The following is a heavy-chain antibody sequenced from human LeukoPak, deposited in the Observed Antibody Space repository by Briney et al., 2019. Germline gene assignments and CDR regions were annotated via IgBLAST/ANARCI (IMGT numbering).Heavy chain of an antibody. CDR3: ARDLYGGSETVDY. CDR2: INHSGST. V-gene: IGHV4-34*01. Sequence: SETLSLTCAVYGGSFSGYYWSWIRQPPGKGLEWIGEINHSGSTNYNPSLKSRVTISVDTSKNQFSLKLSSVTAADTAVYYCARDLYGGSETVDYWGQGTLVTVSS. D-gene: IGHD3-10*01. J-gene: IGHJ4*02. CDR1: GGSFSGYY.